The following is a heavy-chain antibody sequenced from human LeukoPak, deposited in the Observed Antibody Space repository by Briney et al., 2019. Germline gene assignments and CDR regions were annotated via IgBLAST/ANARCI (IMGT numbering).Heavy chain of an antibody. J-gene: IGHJ4*02. Sequence: PGGSLRLSCAASGFTFSSYAMSWVRQAPGKGLEWVSAISGSGGSTYYADSVKGRFTISRDNSKNTLYLQMNSLRAEDTAVYYCAKRPTYYYDSSGYFDYWGQGTLVTASS. V-gene: IGHV3-23*01. D-gene: IGHD3-22*01. CDR1: GFTFSSYA. CDR2: ISGSGGST. CDR3: AKRPTYYYDSSGYFDY.